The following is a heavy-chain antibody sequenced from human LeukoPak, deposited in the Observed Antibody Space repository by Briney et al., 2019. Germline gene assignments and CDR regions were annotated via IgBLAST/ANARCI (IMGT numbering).Heavy chain of an antibody. J-gene: IGHJ5*02. Sequence: GGSLRLSCAASGFTFSSYAMSWVRQAAGKGLEWVSDISPNGDGTNYADSVKGRFTISRDNSKNTLYLQMNSLRAEDTAAYHCAKDNRLGEQYNWFDPWGQGTLVTVSS. CDR3: AKDNRLGEQYNWFDP. D-gene: IGHD3-10*01. CDR1: GFTFSSYA. CDR2: ISPNGDGT. V-gene: IGHV3-23*01.